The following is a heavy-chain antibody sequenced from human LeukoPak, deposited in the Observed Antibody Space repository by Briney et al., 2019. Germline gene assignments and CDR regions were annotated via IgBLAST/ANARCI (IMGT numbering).Heavy chain of an antibody. CDR3: ARDSSGYSEWLEKGDY. D-gene: IGHD3-22*01. Sequence: ASVKVSCKASGYTFTGYYIHWVRQAPGQGLEWMGIINPSGGSTSYAQKFQGRVTMTRDTSTSTVYMELSSLRSEDTAVYYCARDSSGYSEWLEKGDYWGQGTLVTVSS. J-gene: IGHJ4*02. CDR2: INPSGGST. V-gene: IGHV1-46*01. CDR1: GYTFTGYY.